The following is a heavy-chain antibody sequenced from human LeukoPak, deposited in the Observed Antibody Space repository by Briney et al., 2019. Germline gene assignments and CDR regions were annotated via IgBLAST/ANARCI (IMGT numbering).Heavy chain of an antibody. J-gene: IGHJ4*02. D-gene: IGHD3-22*01. CDR2: IYSGGST. V-gene: IGHV3-53*01. CDR3: TSSSITMIVVLDY. Sequence: GGSLRLSCAASGFTVSSNYMSWVRQAPGKGLEWVSVIYSGGSTYYADSVKGRFTIPRDNSKNTLYLQMNSLRAEDTAVYYCTSSSITMIVVLDYWGQGTLVTVSS. CDR1: GFTVSSNY.